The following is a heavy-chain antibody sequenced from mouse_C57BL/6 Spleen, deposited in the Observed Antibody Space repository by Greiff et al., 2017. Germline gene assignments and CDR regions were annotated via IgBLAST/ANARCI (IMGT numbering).Heavy chain of an antibody. CDR1: GFSLTSYG. CDR2: IWSDGST. V-gene: IGHV2-6-1*01. J-gene: IGHJ1*03. Sequence: VQLQQSGPGLVAPSQSLSITCTVSGFSLTSYGVHWVRQPPGKGLEWLVVIWSDGSTTYNSALKSRLSISKDNSKSQVFLKMNSPQTDDTAMYYCARHSSDYDGDWYFDVWGTGTTVTVSS. CDR3: ARHSSDYDGDWYFDV. D-gene: IGHD2-4*01.